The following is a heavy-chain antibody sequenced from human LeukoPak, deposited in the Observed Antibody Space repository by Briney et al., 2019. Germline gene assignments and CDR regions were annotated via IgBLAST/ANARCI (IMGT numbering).Heavy chain of an antibody. CDR2: IDSGGST. CDR3: ARHLGYSYGYFAH. CDR1: GFTVSSSH. J-gene: IGHJ4*02. V-gene: IGHV3-53*01. D-gene: IGHD5-18*01. Sequence: GGSLRLSCAASGFTVSSSHMSWVRQAPGKGLEWVSVIDSGGSTYYSDSVKGRFTISRDNSKNTLYLQINSLRVEDTAVYYCARHLGYSYGYFAHWGQGSLVTVSS.